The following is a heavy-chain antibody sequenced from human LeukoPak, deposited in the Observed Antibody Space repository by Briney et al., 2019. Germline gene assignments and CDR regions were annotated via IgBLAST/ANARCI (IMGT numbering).Heavy chain of an antibody. J-gene: IGHJ6*03. Sequence: SETLSLTCTVSGGSISSSIHYWGWIRQPPGKGLEWIGSIYYNGNSYYKQSLKSRVTISVDTSKNQFSLKLSSVTAADTAVYYCARGSAARPRLVYYYYYMDVWGKGTTVTVSS. CDR1: GGSISSSIHY. D-gene: IGHD6-6*01. CDR2: IYYNGNS. CDR3: ARGSAARPRLVYYYYYMDV. V-gene: IGHV4-39*07.